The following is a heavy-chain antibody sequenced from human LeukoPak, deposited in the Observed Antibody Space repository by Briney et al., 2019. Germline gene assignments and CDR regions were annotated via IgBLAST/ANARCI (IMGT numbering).Heavy chain of an antibody. J-gene: IGHJ5*02. CDR1: GYSFTDYY. CDR2: INTKRGRT. Sequence: ASVKVSCTASGYSFTDYYIHWVRQAPGQGLEWMGWINTKRGRTSSARKFQGRVTITRDPSNTTVYMDMAWLTSDDTAIYFCARADFIDAGPYLIGPWGQGTLVTVSS. D-gene: IGHD3-3*01. V-gene: IGHV1-2*02. CDR3: ARADFIDAGPYLIGP.